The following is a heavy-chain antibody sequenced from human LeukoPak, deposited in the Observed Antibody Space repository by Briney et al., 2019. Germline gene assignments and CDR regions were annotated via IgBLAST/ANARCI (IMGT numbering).Heavy chain of an antibody. V-gene: IGHV4-39*07. Sequence: PSDTLSLTCTVSGGSISSSSYYWGWIRQPPGKGLEWIGSIYYSGSTSYNPSLKSRVTISVDTSKNQFSLKLSSVTAADTAVYYCARGIVGANPCIDYWGQGTLVTVSS. CDR3: ARGIVGANPCIDY. D-gene: IGHD1-26*01. J-gene: IGHJ4*02. CDR2: IYYSGST. CDR1: GGSISSSSYY.